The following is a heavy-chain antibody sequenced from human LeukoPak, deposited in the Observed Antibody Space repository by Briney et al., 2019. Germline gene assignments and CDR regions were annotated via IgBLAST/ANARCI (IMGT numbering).Heavy chain of an antibody. V-gene: IGHV4-34*01. CDR3: ARVSAGTADY. CDR2: INHSGST. Sequence: SETLSLTCAVYGGSFSGYYWSWIRQPPGKGLEWIGEINHSGSTNYNPSLKSRVTISVDTSKNQFSLKLSSVTAADTAVYYCARVSAGTADYWGQGTLVTVSS. J-gene: IGHJ4*02. CDR1: GGSFSGYY. D-gene: IGHD1/OR15-1a*01.